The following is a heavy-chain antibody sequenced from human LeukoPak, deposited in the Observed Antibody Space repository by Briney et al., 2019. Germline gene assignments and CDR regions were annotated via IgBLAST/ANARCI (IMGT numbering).Heavy chain of an antibody. CDR1: GFTFSSYA. J-gene: IGHJ4*02. CDR2: ISGSGGST. CDR3: AKSVRIVVVPAATPPLDY. V-gene: IGHV3-23*01. D-gene: IGHD2-2*01. Sequence: GGSLRLSCSASGFTFSSYAMSWVRQAPGKGLEWVSAISGSGGSTYYADSVKGRFTISRDNSKNTLYLQLNSLRAEDTAVYYCAKSVRIVVVPAATPPLDYWGQGTLVTVSS.